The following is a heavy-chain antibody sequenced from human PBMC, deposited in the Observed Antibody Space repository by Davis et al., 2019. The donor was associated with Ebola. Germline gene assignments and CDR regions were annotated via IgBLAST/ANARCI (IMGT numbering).Heavy chain of an antibody. CDR2: VIPILGTA. Sequence: SVKVSCKASGGTFTNYTFHWVRQAPGQGLEWMGRVIPILGTADYAQRFQGRVTITADTSTHTAYMELSRLRSDDTAMYYCTRGKWFDPWGQGTLVAVSS. J-gene: IGHJ5*02. CDR1: GGTFTNYT. V-gene: IGHV1-69*08. CDR3: TRGKWFDP.